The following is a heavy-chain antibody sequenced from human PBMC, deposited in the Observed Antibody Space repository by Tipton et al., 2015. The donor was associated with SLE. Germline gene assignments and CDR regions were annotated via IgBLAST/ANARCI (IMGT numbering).Heavy chain of an antibody. D-gene: IGHD5-18*01. J-gene: IGHJ3*02. Sequence: TLSLTCTVSGDSITSITRTNWWSWVRQPPGKGLEWIGEIFHSGSTNYRPSLKSRVIISVDKSKNQFSLKLTSVTAADTAVYYCARYSYFAAAFDIWGQGTLVTVSS. CDR2: IFHSGST. CDR1: GDSITSITRTNW. CDR3: ARYSYFAAAFDI. V-gene: IGHV4-4*02.